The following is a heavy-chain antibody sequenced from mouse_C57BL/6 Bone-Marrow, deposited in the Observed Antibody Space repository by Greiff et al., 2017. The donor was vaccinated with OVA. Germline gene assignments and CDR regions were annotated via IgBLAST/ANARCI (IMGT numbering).Heavy chain of an antibody. CDR1: GYTFTSYW. Sequence: QVQLQQPGAELVMPGASVKLSCKASGYTFTSYWMHWVKQRPGQGLEWIGEIDPSDSYTNYNQKFKGKSTLTVDKSSSTAYMQLSSLTSEDSAVYYCARRFHYYGSSSFDYWGQGTTLTVSS. V-gene: IGHV1-69*01. J-gene: IGHJ2*01. CDR3: ARRFHYYGSSSFDY. D-gene: IGHD1-1*01. CDR2: IDPSDSYT.